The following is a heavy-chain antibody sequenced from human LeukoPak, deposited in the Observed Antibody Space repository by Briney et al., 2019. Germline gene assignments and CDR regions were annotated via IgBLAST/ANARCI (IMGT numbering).Heavy chain of an antibody. CDR3: ARISVTMIVVVSHAFDI. CDR2: ISGSGDNT. J-gene: IGHJ3*02. V-gene: IGHV3-23*01. D-gene: IGHD3-22*01. Sequence: GGSLRLSCAASGFTFSSYAMSWVRQAPAKGLEWVSRISGSGDNTYYADSVKGRFTISRDNSKNTLYLQMNSLRAEDTAVYYCARISVTMIVVVSHAFDIWGQGTMVTVSS. CDR1: GFTFSSYA.